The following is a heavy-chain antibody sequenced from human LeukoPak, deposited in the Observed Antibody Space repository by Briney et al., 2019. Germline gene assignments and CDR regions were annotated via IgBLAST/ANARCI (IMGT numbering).Heavy chain of an antibody. D-gene: IGHD3-9*01. CDR3: ARAGGDILTGNPNWFDP. CDR2: IYPGDSDT. CDR1: GYSFTSYW. Sequence: GESLNVSCMGSGYSFTSYWIGWVRQMPGKGLEWMGIIYPGDSDTRYSPSFQGQVTISADKSISTAYLQWSSLKASDTAMYYCARAGGDILTGNPNWFDPWGQGTLVTVSS. J-gene: IGHJ5*02. V-gene: IGHV5-51*01.